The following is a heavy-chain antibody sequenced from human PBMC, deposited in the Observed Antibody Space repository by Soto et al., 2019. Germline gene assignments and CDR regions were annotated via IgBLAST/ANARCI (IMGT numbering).Heavy chain of an antibody. CDR3: ARSDPGYCSGGSCFEFDY. CDR2: IYYSGST. V-gene: IGHV4-59*08. D-gene: IGHD2-15*01. J-gene: IGHJ4*02. Sequence: QVQLQESGPGLVKPSETLSLTCTVSGGSISSYYWSWIRQPPGKGLEWIGYIYYSGSTNYNPSLKSRVTISVDTSKNQFSLKLSSVTAADTAVYYCARSDPGYCSGGSCFEFDYWGQGTLVTVSS. CDR1: GGSISSYY.